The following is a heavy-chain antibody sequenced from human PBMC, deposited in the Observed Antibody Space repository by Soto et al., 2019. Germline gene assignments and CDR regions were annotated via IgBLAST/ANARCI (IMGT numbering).Heavy chain of an antibody. CDR1: GFTFSDYY. D-gene: IGHD3-10*01. CDR3: ARDWRNWGVIIPFDY. J-gene: IGHJ4*02. Sequence: GGSLRLSCAASGFTFSDYYMSWIRQAPGKGLEWVSYISSSGSTIYYADSVKGRFTISRDNAKNSLYLQMNSLRAEDTAVYYCARDWRNWGVIIPFDYWGQGTLVTVSS. V-gene: IGHV3-11*01. CDR2: ISSSGSTI.